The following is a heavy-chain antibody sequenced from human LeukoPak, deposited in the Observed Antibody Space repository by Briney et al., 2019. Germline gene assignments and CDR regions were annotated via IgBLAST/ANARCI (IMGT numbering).Heavy chain of an antibody. J-gene: IGHJ4*02. V-gene: IGHV3-7*01. CDR1: GFTFSSYW. CDR3: ARGKPYYYDSSGSDH. D-gene: IGHD3-22*01. Sequence: GGSLRLSXAASGFTFSSYWMSWVRQAPGKGLEWVANIKQDGSKKYYVDSVKGRFTISRDNAKNSLYLQMNSLRAEDTAVYYCARGKPYYYDSSGSDHWGQGTLVTVSS. CDR2: IKQDGSKK.